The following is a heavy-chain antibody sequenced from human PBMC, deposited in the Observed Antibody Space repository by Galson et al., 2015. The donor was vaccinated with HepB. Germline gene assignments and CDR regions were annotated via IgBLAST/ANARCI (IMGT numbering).Heavy chain of an antibody. D-gene: IGHD3-10*01. J-gene: IGHJ5*02. CDR3: ARRMVRGVISQNWFDP. CDR1: GYSFTSYW. Sequence: QSGAEVKKPGESLKISCKGSGYSFTSYWIGWVRQMPGKGLEWMGIIYPGDSDTRYSPSFQGQVTISADKSISTAYLQWSSLKASDTAMYYCARRMVRGVISQNWFDPWGQGTLVTVSS. CDR2: IYPGDSDT. V-gene: IGHV5-51*01.